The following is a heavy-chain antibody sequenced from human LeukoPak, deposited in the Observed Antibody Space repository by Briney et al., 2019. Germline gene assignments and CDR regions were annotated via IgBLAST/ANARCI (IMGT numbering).Heavy chain of an antibody. J-gene: IGHJ4*02. CDR1: GASISSSSSS. CDR2: IYYSGIT. V-gene: IGHV4-39*02. CDR3: ASGTFDDYGDYDRGDYFDH. Sequence: SETLSLTCTVSGASISSSSSSWGWVRQPPGKGPEWIGGIYYSGITYDNPSLKSRVSISVDPSKNHFSLKVSSVTAADTAVYYCASGTFDDYGDYDRGDYFDHWGQGTLVTVSS. D-gene: IGHD4-17*01.